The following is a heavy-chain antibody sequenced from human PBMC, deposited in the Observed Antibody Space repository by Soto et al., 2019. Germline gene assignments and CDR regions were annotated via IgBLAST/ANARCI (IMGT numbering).Heavy chain of an antibody. V-gene: IGHV3-30*03. CDR2: ISYDGSNK. J-gene: IGHJ6*02. CDR3: ATPAGLAPAHYYGMDV. CDR1: GFNISNYG. Sequence: QVQLVESGGGVVQPGRSLRLSCAASGFNISNYGFHWVRQAPGKGLEWVAVISYDGSNKYYADFVKGRFTISRDNSKNTLYLQMNSLGAEDTAVFYYATPAGLAPAHYYGMDVWVQGTTVTVSS. D-gene: IGHD2-2*01.